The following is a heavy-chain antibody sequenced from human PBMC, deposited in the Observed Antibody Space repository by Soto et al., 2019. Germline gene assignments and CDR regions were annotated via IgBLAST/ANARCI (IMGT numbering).Heavy chain of an antibody. V-gene: IGHV1-69*02. CDR2: IIPILGIA. D-gene: IGHD2-15*01. Sequence: QVQLVQSGAEVKKPGSSVKVSCKASGGTFSSYTISWVRQAPGQGLEWMGRIIPILGIANYAQKFQGRVTITADICTSTAYMELSSLRSEDTAVYYCAVIVVVVAANDAFAIWGQGTMVTVSS. CDR3: AVIVVVVAANDAFAI. J-gene: IGHJ3*02. CDR1: GGTFSSYT.